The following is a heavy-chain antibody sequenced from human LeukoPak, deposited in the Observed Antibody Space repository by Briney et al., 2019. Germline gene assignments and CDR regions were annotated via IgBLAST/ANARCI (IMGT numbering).Heavy chain of an antibody. D-gene: IGHD3-22*01. CDR1: GGSISSYY. CDR3: ARDCGSSGCDY. V-gene: IGHV4-59*01. Sequence: SETLSLTCTASGGSISSYYWSWIRQPPGKGLEWIGYIHYSGSTNYNPSLKSRVTISVDMSKNQCSLKLSSVTAADNGVYYCARDCGSSGCDYWGQGTLVTVSS. CDR2: IHYSGST. J-gene: IGHJ4*02.